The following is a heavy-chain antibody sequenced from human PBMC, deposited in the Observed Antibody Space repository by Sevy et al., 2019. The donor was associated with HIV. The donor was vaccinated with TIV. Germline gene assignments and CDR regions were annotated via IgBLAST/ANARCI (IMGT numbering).Heavy chain of an antibody. J-gene: IGHJ6*03. CDR2: ISTYNGNT. CDR1: GYTFTSYG. D-gene: IGHD1-26*01. CDR3: ARECIVGATGGFYYYYYMDV. Sequence: ASVKVSCKASGYTFTSYGISWVRQAPGQGLEWMGWISTYNGNTNYAQKLQGRVTMTTDTSTSTAYMELRSLRSDDTAVYYCARECIVGATGGFYYYYYMDVWGKGTTVTVSS. V-gene: IGHV1-18*01.